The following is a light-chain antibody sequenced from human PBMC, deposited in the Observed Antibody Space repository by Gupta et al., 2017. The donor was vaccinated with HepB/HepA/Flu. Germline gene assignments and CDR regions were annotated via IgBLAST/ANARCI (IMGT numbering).Light chain of an antibody. V-gene: IGKV3-15*01. CDR2: GAS. Sequence: IVMTQSPASLSVSPGERVTLSCRASQSVYSSLAWYQQKPGQAPRLLIYGASTRATDIPARFSGSGSGTEFTLTISSLQSEDFAVYFCQQDNLRPITFGRGTKVEIK. CDR1: QSVYSS. J-gene: IGKJ4*01. CDR3: QQDNLRPIT.